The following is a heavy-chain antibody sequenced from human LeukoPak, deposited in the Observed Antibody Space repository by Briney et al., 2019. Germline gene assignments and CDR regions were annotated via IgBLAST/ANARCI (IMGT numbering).Heavy chain of an antibody. CDR2: INPNSGGT. CDR1: GYTFTGYY. Sequence: ASVKVSCKASGYTFTGYYVHWVRQAPGQGLEWMGWINPNSGGTNYAQKFQGRVTMTTDTSTSTAYMELRSLRSDDTAVYYCARDLRYYDSSGYWDYWGQGTLVTVSS. D-gene: IGHD3-22*01. J-gene: IGHJ4*02. CDR3: ARDLRYYDSSGYWDY. V-gene: IGHV1-2*02.